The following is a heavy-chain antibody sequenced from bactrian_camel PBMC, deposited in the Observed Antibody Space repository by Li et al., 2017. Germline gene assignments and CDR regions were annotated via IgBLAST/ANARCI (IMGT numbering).Heavy chain of an antibody. J-gene: IGHJ4*01. D-gene: IGHD3*01. CDR2: ISSSGGST. CDR1: GFTFSTYA. Sequence: EVQLVESGGGLVQPGGSLGLSCAYSGFTFSTYAMSWVRQAPGKGLEWVSLISSSGGSTLYADSVKGRFTISRDNAKDTLYLQMNSLKIEDTAVYYCALGSSRQATMTARGKGTQVTVSS. V-gene: IGHV3S40*01.